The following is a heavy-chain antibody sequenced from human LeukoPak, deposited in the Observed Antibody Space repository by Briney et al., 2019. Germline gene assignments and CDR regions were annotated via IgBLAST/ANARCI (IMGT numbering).Heavy chain of an antibody. CDR1: GVTVSTSY. Sequence: PGGSLRLSCAASGVTVSTSYMSWVRQAPGKGLEWVSIMYSGGGTDYADSVKGRFTISRDNSKNTLYFQMNSLRAEDTAVYYCARDPSPYYSDYGHWGQGTLVTVSS. CDR2: MYSGGGT. V-gene: IGHV3-66*01. D-gene: IGHD4-11*01. CDR3: ARDPSPYYSDYGH. J-gene: IGHJ4*02.